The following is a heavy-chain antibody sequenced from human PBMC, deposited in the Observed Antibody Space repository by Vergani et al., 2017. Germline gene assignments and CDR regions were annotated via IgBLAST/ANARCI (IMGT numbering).Heavy chain of an antibody. CDR1: GFTFSSYS. V-gene: IGHV3-21*01. D-gene: IGHD6-25*01. CDR2: ISSSSSYI. Sequence: EVQLVESGGGLVKPGGSLRLSCAASGFTFSSYSMNWVRQAPGKGLEWVSSISSSSSYIYYADSVKGRFTISRDNAKNSLYLQMNSLRAEDTAVYYCARDQKRHYYYYMDVWGKGTTVTVSS. J-gene: IGHJ6*03. CDR3: ARDQKRHYYYYMDV.